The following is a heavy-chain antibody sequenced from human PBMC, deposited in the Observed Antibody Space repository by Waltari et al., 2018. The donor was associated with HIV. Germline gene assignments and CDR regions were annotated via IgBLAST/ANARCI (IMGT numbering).Heavy chain of an antibody. CDR3: ARGRYYYDSSGYYDNLPFDY. Sequence: EVQMVESGGGLVKLGGCVRLCCASAGFTFSTYSMNWVRHAPGKGLEWVSSISDSSSYIYYADSLKGRFTISRDNAKNSLYLQMNSLRAEDTSVYYCARGRYYYDSSGYYDNLPFDYWGQGTLVTVST. D-gene: IGHD3-22*01. CDR2: ISDSSSYI. V-gene: IGHV3-21*01. CDR1: GFTFSTYS. J-gene: IGHJ4*02.